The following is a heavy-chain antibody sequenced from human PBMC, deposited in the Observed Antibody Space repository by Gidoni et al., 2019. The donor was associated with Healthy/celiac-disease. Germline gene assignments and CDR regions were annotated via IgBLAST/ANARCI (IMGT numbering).Heavy chain of an antibody. D-gene: IGHD5-18*01. J-gene: IGHJ6*02. V-gene: IGHV3-53*01. Sequence: VALVVSGGGWIQPGGPLSLPCAASGFPLCRCYRLWAPPSRGRAWVWGRQAPREGVGGASIIYSGGSKYYADSVKGRFTISRDNSKNTLYLQMNSLRAEDTAVYYCARGWYSYGYGGYYYYGMDVWGQGTTVTVSS. CDR1: GFPLCRCY. CDR3: ARGWYSYGYGGYYYYGMDV. CDR2: IYSGGSK.